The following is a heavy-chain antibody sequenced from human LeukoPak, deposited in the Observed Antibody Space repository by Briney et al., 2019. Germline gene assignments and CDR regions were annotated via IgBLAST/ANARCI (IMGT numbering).Heavy chain of an antibody. CDR3: AKDRDSGWYFDY. D-gene: IGHD6-19*01. CDR1: GFTFSSYA. Sequence: PGGYLRLSCAASGFTFSSYAMHWVRQAPGKGLEWVAVIWYDGSNKYYADSVKGRFAISRDNSRNTLYLQMNSLRAEDTAVYYCAKDRDSGWYFDYWGQGTLVTVSS. V-gene: IGHV3-33*06. J-gene: IGHJ4*02. CDR2: IWYDGSNK.